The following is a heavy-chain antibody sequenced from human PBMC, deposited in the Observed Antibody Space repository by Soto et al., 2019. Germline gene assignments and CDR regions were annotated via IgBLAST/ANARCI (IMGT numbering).Heavy chain of an antibody. V-gene: IGHV1-8*01. J-gene: IGHJ6*03. D-gene: IGHD2-2*01. CDR1: GYTFISYD. CDR2: MNPNSGNT. CDR3: ARAVPAAKLNMDV. Sequence: QVQLVQSGAEVKKPGASVKVSCRASGYTFISYDINWVRQATGQGPEWMGWMNPNSGNTGYAQKFQGRVTMSRNTSISTAYMELSSLTSDDTAVYYCARAVPAAKLNMDVWDKGTTVTVSS.